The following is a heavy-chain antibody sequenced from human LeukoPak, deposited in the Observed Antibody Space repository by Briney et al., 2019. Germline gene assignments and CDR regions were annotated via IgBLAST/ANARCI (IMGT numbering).Heavy chain of an antibody. Sequence: SETLSLTCTVSGGSISGYYWSWIRQPAGKGLEWIGTVYTSGSTNYNPSLKSRVTISVDKSKNQFYLKLSSVTAADTAVYYCATLDYGGHYWGQGTLVTVSS. V-gene: IGHV4-4*07. CDR1: GGSISGYY. CDR3: ATLDYGGHY. D-gene: IGHD4-17*01. J-gene: IGHJ4*02. CDR2: VYTSGST.